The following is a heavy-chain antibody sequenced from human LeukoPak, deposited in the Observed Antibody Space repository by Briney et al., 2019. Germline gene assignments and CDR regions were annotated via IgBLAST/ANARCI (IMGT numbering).Heavy chain of an antibody. CDR2: ISYSGPT. J-gene: IGHJ5*01. Sequence: SETLSLTCTVSGGSISSSNCYWGWIRQPPGMGLEWIGSISYSGPTYYIRSLKSRVTISVDTSKNQFSLELTSVTAADTAVYFCARRPRSGWWIDSWGQGTPVIVSS. V-gene: IGHV4-39*01. D-gene: IGHD6-25*01. CDR1: GGSISSSNCY. CDR3: ARRPRSGWWIDS.